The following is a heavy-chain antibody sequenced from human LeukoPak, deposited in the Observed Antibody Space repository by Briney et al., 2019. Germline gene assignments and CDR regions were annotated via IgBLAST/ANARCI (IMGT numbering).Heavy chain of an antibody. D-gene: IGHD3-22*01. CDR3: ARDRRSSKFSSGYYDY. CDR2: ISGSGSVI. Sequence: GGSLRLSCAASGFTFSDYYMSWIRQAPGKGLEWVSYISGSGSVISYVDSVKGRFTISRDNSKNTLYLQMNSLRAEDTAVYYCARDRRSSKFSSGYYDYWGQGTLVTVSS. CDR1: GFTFSDYY. V-gene: IGHV3-11*04. J-gene: IGHJ4*02.